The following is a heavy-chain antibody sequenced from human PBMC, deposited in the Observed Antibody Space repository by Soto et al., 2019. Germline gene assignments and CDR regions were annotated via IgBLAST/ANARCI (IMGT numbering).Heavy chain of an antibody. J-gene: IGHJ5*02. Sequence: GASVKVSCKASGYTFTSYGISWVRQAPGQGLEWMGWISAYNGNTNYAQKLQGRVTMTTDTSTSTAYMELRSLRSDDTAVYYCARDESTYYDSSGYYQNWFDPWGQGTLVTVSS. CDR1: GYTFTSYG. D-gene: IGHD3-22*01. CDR2: ISAYNGNT. CDR3: ARDESTYYDSSGYYQNWFDP. V-gene: IGHV1-18*01.